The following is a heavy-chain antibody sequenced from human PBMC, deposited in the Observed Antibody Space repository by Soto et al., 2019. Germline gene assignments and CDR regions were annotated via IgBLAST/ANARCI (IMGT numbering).Heavy chain of an antibody. D-gene: IGHD5-12*01. CDR1: GFTFHEYA. V-gene: IGHV3-9*01. J-gene: IGHJ6*02. Sequence: DVQLIESGGGWVQPGTSLRVSCAASGFTFHEYAMHWVRQAPGKGLEWVSGISSDGDTIAYADSVQGRFTVFRDNAKNSLYLQMNSRRAEDTALYYCTKGGYDLIYDFGMDVWGQGTTVTVSS. CDR3: TKGGYDLIYDFGMDV. CDR2: ISSDGDTI.